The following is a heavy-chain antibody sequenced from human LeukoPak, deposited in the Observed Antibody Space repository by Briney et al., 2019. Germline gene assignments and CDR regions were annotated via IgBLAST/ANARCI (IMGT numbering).Heavy chain of an antibody. D-gene: IGHD5-18*01. Sequence: GGSLRLSCAASGFTFSSYSMNWVRQAPGKGLEWVSSISSSSSYIYYADSVKGRFTISRDNAKNSLYLQMNSLRAEDTAVYYCAREGLWHTIDYWGQGTLVTVSS. CDR3: AREGLWHTIDY. J-gene: IGHJ4*02. CDR2: ISSSSSYI. V-gene: IGHV3-21*01. CDR1: GFTFSSYS.